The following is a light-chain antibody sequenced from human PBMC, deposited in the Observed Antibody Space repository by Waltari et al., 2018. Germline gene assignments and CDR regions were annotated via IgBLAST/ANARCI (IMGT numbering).Light chain of an antibody. CDR3: QSYDSSLSAFV. V-gene: IGLV1-40*01. CDR1: TSNIGAGYD. CDR2: GNI. J-gene: IGLJ1*01. Sequence: QSVLTQPPSVSGAPGQRVTVPCTGSTSNIGAGYDVHLYKQLPGSAPKLVIFGNINRPSGVPDRLSGSKSATSASLAITGLQAEDEADYYCQSYDSSLSAFVFGTGTKVTVL.